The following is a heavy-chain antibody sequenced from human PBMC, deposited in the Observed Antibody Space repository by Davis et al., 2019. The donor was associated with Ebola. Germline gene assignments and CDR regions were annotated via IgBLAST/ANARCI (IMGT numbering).Heavy chain of an antibody. CDR1: GGSFSGYY. CDR3: ARVVTYYDSSGYYYGLFDI. Sequence: PSETLSLTCAVYGGSFSGYYWSWIRQPPGKGLEWIGEINHSGSTNYNPSLKSRVTISVDTSKNQFSLKLSSVTAADTAVYYCARVVTYYDSSGYYYGLFDIWGQGTMVTVSS. V-gene: IGHV4-34*01. CDR2: INHSGST. J-gene: IGHJ3*02. D-gene: IGHD3-22*01.